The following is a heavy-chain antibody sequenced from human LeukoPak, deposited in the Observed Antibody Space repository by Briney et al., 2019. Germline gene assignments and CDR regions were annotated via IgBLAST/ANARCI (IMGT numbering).Heavy chain of an antibody. CDR3: ARWRGYSGYSAAFDI. D-gene: IGHD5-12*01. CDR2: IYYSGST. J-gene: IGHJ3*02. Sequence: SETLSLTCTVSGGSISSSSYYWGWIRQPPGKGLEWIGYIYYSGSTNYNPSLKSRVTISVDTSKNQFSLKLTSVTAADTAVYYCARWRGYSGYSAAFDIWGQGTMVTVSS. CDR1: GGSISSSSYY. V-gene: IGHV4-61*05.